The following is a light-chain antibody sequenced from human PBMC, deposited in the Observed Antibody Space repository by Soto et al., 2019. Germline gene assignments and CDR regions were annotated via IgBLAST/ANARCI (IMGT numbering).Light chain of an antibody. V-gene: IGKV1-5*03. CDR1: QSISSW. J-gene: IGKJ3*01. CDR3: HQYNTYWT. CDR2: RAS. Sequence: DIQMTQSPSTLSASVADRVTITLRVSQSISSWLAWYQQKPGKAPRLLIYRASTLESGVPSRFSGSGSGTEFTLTISSLQPDDFATYYCHQYNTYWTFGPGTKVDI.